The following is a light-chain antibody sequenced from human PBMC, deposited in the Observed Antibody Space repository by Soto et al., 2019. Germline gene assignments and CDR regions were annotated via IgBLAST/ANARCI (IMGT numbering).Light chain of an antibody. CDR3: QSCDSSLSGYV. J-gene: IGLJ1*01. CDR1: SSNIGAGYE. V-gene: IGLV1-40*01. CDR2: ENN. Sequence: QSVLTQPPSVSEAPGQRVTISCTGSSSNIGAGYEAHWYQQVPGTAPKLLIYENNNRPSGVPDRFSGSKSGTSASLAITGLQAEDEAGYSCQSCDSSLSGYVFGTGTKLTVL.